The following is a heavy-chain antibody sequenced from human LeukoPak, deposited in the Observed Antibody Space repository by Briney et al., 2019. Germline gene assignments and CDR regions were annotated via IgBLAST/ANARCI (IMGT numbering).Heavy chain of an antibody. CDR3: AKGGNTMVRGLITY. V-gene: IGHV3-23*01. Sequence: PGGSLRLSCAASGFTFNNYAMNWVRQAPGKGLEWVSAISGSGGNTYYADSVKGRFTISRDNFKNTLYLQINSLRAEDTAVYYCAKGGNTMVRGLITYWGQGTLVTVSS. D-gene: IGHD3-10*01. CDR2: ISGSGGNT. CDR1: GFTFNNYA. J-gene: IGHJ4*02.